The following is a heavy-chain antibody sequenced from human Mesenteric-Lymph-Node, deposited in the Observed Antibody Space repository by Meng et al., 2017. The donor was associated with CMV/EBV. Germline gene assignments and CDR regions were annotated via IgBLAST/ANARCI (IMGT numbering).Heavy chain of an antibody. CDR1: GFTFSSYA. CDR2: ISYDGSNK. J-gene: IGHJ4*02. CDR3: AREGYDFWSGYYKGKGFDY. V-gene: IGHV3-30*04. Sequence: GGSLRLSCAASGFTFSSYAMHWVRQAPGKGLEWVAVISYDGSNKYYADSVKGRFTISRDNSKNTLYLQMNSLRAEDTAVYYCAREGYDFWSGYYKGKGFDYWGQGTRVTVSS. D-gene: IGHD3-3*01.